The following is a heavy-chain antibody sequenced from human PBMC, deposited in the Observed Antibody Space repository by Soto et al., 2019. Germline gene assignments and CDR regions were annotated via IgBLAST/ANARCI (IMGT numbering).Heavy chain of an antibody. D-gene: IGHD3-22*01. CDR1: GGSFNSFA. V-gene: IGHV1-69*01. CDR3: ARLESTYFDSSGYYWFDP. J-gene: IGHJ5*02. Sequence: QVQLVQSGAEVKKPGSSVKVSCKASGGSFNSFAVSWVRQAPGQGLEWMGGIMPFFNTTSYAQRFQGRVTITADESTSTAYMERRRLRAQDTAVYYCARLESTYFDSSGYYWFDPWGQGTLVTVSS. CDR2: IMPFFNTT.